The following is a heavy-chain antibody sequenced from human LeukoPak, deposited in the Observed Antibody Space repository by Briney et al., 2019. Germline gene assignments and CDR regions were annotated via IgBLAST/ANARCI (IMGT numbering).Heavy chain of an antibody. J-gene: IGHJ4*02. Sequence: EGSLRLSCAASGFTVSSNYMSWVRQAPGKGLEWISVIYSGGSTYYADSVKGRFTISRDNSKNTLYLQMNSLRAEDTAVYYCARGVVRGSYFWPHDYWGRGTLVTVSS. CDR2: IYSGGST. V-gene: IGHV3-53*05. CDR1: GFTVSSNY. CDR3: ARGVVRGSYFWPHDY. D-gene: IGHD1-26*01.